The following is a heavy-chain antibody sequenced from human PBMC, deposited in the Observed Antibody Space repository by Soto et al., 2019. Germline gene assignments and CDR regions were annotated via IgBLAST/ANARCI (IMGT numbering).Heavy chain of an antibody. CDR3: ARDDRSGYYGAIDY. V-gene: IGHV1-18*04. Sequence: ASVKVSCKASGYTFTMYGLSWVRQAPGQGPEWKRWTRADNSDVRYAEKFRGRLTLTTYTSKNTAYMELRSLRSDDTAVYYCARDDRSGYYGAIDYWGRGTLVTVSS. CDR1: GYTFTMYG. J-gene: IGHJ4*02. CDR2: TRADNSDV. D-gene: IGHD3-22*01.